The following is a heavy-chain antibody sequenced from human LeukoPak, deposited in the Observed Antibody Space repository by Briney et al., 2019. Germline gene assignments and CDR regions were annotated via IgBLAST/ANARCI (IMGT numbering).Heavy chain of an antibody. CDR3: AKDIYSGYDSYYFDY. CDR1: GFTFDDYA. V-gene: IGHV3-9*01. D-gene: IGHD5-12*01. CDR2: ISWNSGSI. Sequence: PGGSLRLSCAASGFTFDDYAMHWVRHAPGKGLEWVSGISWNSGSIVYADSVKGRFTISRDNAKNSLYLQMNSLRAEDTALYYCAKDIYSGYDSYYFDYWGQGTLVTVSS. J-gene: IGHJ4*02.